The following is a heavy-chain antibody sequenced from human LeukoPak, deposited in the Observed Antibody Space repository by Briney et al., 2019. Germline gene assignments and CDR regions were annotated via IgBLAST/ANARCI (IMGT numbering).Heavy chain of an antibody. Sequence: SETLSLTCTVSGGSISSGGYYWSWIRQHPGKGLEWIGYIYYSVSTYYNPSLKSRVTISVDTSKNQFSLKLSSVTAADTAVYYCARDTAAATVDYWGQGTLVTVSS. CDR3: ARDTAAATVDY. D-gene: IGHD6-13*01. J-gene: IGHJ4*02. CDR1: GGSISSGGYY. V-gene: IGHV4-31*03. CDR2: IYYSVST.